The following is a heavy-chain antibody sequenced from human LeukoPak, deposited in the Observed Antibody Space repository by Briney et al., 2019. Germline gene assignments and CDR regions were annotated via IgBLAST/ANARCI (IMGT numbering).Heavy chain of an antibody. J-gene: IGHJ4*02. CDR1: GGSMGTYF. CDR2: MYDSGST. D-gene: IGHD1-26*01. V-gene: IGHV4-59*01. Sequence: SETLSLTCTVSGGSMGTYFWSWIRQPPGKGLELIGYMYDSGSTNYNPSLKSRVTISVDTSKNQFSLRLSAVTAADTAVYYCARHGGSYTFDLWGQGVLVTVSS. CDR3: ARHGGSYTFDL.